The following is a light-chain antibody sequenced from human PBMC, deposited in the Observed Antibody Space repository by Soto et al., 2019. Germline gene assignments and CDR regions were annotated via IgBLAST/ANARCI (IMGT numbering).Light chain of an antibody. Sequence: ETVMTQSPSTLSVSPGERATLSCRASQSIRSTLAWFQQKPGQAPRLLIYDASKRATGIPARFSGSGSGTEFTLTISSLQSEDFAVYYCQQYNNWPRTFGQGAKVDTK. CDR3: QQYNNWPRT. CDR1: QSIRST. CDR2: DAS. J-gene: IGKJ1*01. V-gene: IGKV3-15*01.